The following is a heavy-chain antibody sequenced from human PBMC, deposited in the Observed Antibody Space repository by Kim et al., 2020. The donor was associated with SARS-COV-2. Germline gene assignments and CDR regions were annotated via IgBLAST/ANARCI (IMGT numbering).Heavy chain of an antibody. V-gene: IGHV2-70*01. CDR1: GFSLSTSGMC. D-gene: IGHD4-17*01. Sequence: SGPTLVNPTQTLTLTCTFSGFSLSTSGMCVSWIRQPPGKDLEWLALIDWDDDKYYSTSLKTRLTISKDTSKNQVVLTMTNMDPVDTATDYCARMRMTDYGDFWLGMDVRGRGTTVTVSS. CDR3: ARMRMTDYGDFWLGMDV. CDR2: IDWDDDK. J-gene: IGHJ6*02.